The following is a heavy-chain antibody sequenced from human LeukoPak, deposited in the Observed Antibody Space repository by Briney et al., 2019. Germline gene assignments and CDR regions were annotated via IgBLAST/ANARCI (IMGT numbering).Heavy chain of an antibody. CDR1: GFTFSSYE. Sequence: GGSLRLSCAASGFTFSSYEMNWVRQAPGKGLEWVSYSSSSGSTIYYADSVKGRFTISRDNAKNSLYLQMNSLRAEDTAVYYCARGAAPYYYDSSGPYYFDYWGRGTLITVSS. CDR3: ARGAAPYYYDSSGPYYFDY. D-gene: IGHD3-22*01. CDR2: SSSSGSTI. J-gene: IGHJ4*02. V-gene: IGHV3-48*03.